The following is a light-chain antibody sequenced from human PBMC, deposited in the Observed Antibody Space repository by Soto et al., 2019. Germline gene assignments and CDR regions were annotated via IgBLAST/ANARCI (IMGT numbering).Light chain of an antibody. Sequence: EIVLTQSPATLSLSPGERCTLSCMAIQSISGYLSWYQQKPGQSPRLLIYDTSNSATVIPARFSGSGSETDFTLTISSLEPEDSAGYYCQPGHLWPMTVGQAARLEIK. CDR1: QSISGY. V-gene: IGKV3-11*01. CDR2: DTS. J-gene: IGKJ5*01. CDR3: QPGHLWPMT.